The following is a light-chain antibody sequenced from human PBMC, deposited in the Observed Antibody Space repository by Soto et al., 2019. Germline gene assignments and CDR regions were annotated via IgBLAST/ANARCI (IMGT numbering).Light chain of an antibody. V-gene: IGLV2-11*01. CDR3: CSYAGTYTLI. Sequence: QSVLTQPRSVSGSPGQSVTISCTGTSSDVGNYNYVSWYQQHPGKAPKLMIYGVTERPSGVPDRFSGSKSGNTASLTISGLHTEDEADYYCCSYAGTYTLIFGGGTKLTVL. CDR2: GVT. J-gene: IGLJ2*01. CDR1: SSDVGNYNY.